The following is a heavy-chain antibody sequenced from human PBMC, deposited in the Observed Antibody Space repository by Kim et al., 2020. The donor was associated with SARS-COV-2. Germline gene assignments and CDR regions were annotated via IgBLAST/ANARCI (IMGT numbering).Heavy chain of an antibody. Sequence: GGSLRLSCAASGFTFSNAWMSWVRQAPGKWLEWVGRIKSKTDGGTTDYAAPVKGRFTISRDDSKNTLYLQMNSLKTEDTAVYYCYRERAMVRGVIINDAFDIWGQGTMVTVSS. CDR2: IKSKTDGGTT. CDR1: GFTFSNAW. CDR3: YRERAMVRGVIINDAFDI. D-gene: IGHD3-10*01. V-gene: IGHV3-15*01. J-gene: IGHJ3*02.